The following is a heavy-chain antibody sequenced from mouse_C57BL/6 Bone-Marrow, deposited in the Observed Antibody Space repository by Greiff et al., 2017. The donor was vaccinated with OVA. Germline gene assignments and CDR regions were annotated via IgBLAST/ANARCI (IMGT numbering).Heavy chain of an antibody. J-gene: IGHJ2*01. V-gene: IGHV1-75*01. CDR1: GYTFTDYY. CDR3: AGSSYSYYPYFDY. D-gene: IGHD1-1*02. Sequence: QVQLQQSGPELVKPGASVKISCKASGYTFTDYYINWVKQRPGQGLEWIGWIFPGSGSTYYNEKFKGKATLTADKSSSTAYMLLSSLTSEDSAVEVSAGSSYSYYPYFDYWGQGTTLTVSS. CDR2: IFPGSGST.